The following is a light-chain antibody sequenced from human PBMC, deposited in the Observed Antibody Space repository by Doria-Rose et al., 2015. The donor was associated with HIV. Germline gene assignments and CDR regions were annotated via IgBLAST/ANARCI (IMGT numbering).Light chain of an antibody. V-gene: IGKV3-20*01. CDR3: HQYGTSWT. Sequence: TQSPGTLSLSPGERATLSCRASQSFSSTYLACNQQKPGQAPSLIIYDGSTRATGIPDRFSASGSGTDFTLTINRLEPEDFALYYCHQYGTSWTFGQGTKVEI. CDR1: QSFSSTY. CDR2: DGS. J-gene: IGKJ1*01.